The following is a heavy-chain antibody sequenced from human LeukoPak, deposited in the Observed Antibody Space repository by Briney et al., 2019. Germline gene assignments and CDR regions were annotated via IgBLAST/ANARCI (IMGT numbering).Heavy chain of an antibody. J-gene: IGHJ6*03. CDR1: GFTFSSYW. V-gene: IGHV3-74*01. Sequence: GGSLRLSCAASGFTFSSYWMHWVRQAPGKGLVWVSRINSDGTSTNYADSVKGRFTISRDNSKNTLYLQMNSLRGGDTAVYYCAEGPQESYYYYMDVWGKGTTVTVSS. CDR2: INSDGTST. CDR3: AEGPQESYYYYMDV.